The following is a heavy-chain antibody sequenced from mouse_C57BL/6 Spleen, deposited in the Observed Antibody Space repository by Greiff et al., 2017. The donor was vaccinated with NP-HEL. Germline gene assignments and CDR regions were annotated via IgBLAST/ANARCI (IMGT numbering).Heavy chain of an antibody. Sequence: QVQLQQSGPGLVQPSQSLSITCTVSGFSLTSYGVHWVRQSPGKGLEWLGVIGSGGSTDYNAAFISRLSISKDNSKSQVYFKMNSLQADDTAIYYCARNRKYAGAMDYWGQGPSVTVSS. CDR3: ARNRKYAGAMDY. V-gene: IGHV2-2*01. CDR2: IGSGGST. CDR1: GFSLTSYG. D-gene: IGHD5-1-1*01. J-gene: IGHJ4*01.